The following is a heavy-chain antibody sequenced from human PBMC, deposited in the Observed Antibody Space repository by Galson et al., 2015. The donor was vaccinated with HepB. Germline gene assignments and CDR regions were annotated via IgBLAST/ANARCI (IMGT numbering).Heavy chain of an antibody. CDR1: GFTFSSYW. CDR2: ISYDGSNK. D-gene: IGHD3-16*01. CDR3: AKDSSFGAFDI. Sequence: SLRLSCAASGFTFSSYWMSWVRQAPGKGLEWVAVISYDGSNKYYADSVKGRFTISRDNSKNTLYLQMNSLRAEDTAVYYCAKDSSFGAFDIWGQGTMVTVSS. J-gene: IGHJ3*02. V-gene: IGHV3-30*18.